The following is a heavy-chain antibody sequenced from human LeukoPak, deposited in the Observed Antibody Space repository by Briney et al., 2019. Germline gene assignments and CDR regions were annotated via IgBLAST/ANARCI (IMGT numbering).Heavy chain of an antibody. D-gene: IGHD3-22*01. CDR2: IKQDGSEK. J-gene: IGHJ6*03. CDR1: GFTFSSYW. V-gene: IGHV3-7*03. CDR3: ARDSPYYYDSSGYPMDV. Sequence: GGSLRLSCAASGFTFSSYWMSWVRQAPGKGREWVANIKQDGSEKYYVDSVKGRFTISRDNAKNPLYLQMNSLRAEDTAVYYCARDSPYYYDSSGYPMDVWGKGTTVTISS.